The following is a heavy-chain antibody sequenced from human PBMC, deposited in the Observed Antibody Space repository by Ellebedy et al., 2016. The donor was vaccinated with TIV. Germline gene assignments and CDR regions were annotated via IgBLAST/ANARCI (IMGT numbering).Heavy chain of an antibody. D-gene: IGHD6-19*01. J-gene: IGHJ4*02. CDR1: DDSISGYY. V-gene: IGHV4-59*01. CDR2: IYSSGSG. Sequence: MPGGSLRLSCTVSDDSISGYYWSWIRQPPGKGLEWIGYIYSSGSGEYNPSLKSRVTMSVDTSRGQFSLRLNSVTAADTAVYYCARSGGWYTPYDYWGQGTLVTVSS. CDR3: ARSGGWYTPYDY.